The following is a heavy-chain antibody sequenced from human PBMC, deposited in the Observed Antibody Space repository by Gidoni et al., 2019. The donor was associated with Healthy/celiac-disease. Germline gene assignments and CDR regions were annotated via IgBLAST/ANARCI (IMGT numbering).Heavy chain of an antibody. CDR2: IYYSGST. CDR3: ARRGADGYNYYFDY. D-gene: IGHD5-12*01. Sequence: QVQLQESGPGLVKPSETLSLTCTVSGGSISSYYWSWIRQPPGKGLEWIGYIYYSGSTNYNPSLKSRVTISVDTSKNQFSLKLSSVTAADTAVYYCARRGADGYNYYFDYWGQGTLVAVSS. V-gene: IGHV4-59*12. J-gene: IGHJ4*02. CDR1: GGSISSYY.